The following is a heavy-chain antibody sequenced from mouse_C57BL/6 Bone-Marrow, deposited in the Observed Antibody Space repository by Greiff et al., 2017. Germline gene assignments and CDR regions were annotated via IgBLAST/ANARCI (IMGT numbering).Heavy chain of an antibody. Sequence: VQLQQSGPELVKPGASVKISCKASGYAFSSSWMNWVKQRPGKGLEWIGRIYPGAGDTNYNGKFKGKATLTADKSSSTAYMQLSSLTSEDSAVYFCARSLITTGVAKDWYFDVWGTGTTVTVSS. J-gene: IGHJ1*03. CDR2: IYPGAGDT. CDR3: ARSLITTGVAKDWYFDV. V-gene: IGHV1-82*01. CDR1: GYAFSSSW. D-gene: IGHD1-1*01.